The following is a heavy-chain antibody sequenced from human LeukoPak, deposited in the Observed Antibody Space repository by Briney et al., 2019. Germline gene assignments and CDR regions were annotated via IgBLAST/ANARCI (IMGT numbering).Heavy chain of an antibody. D-gene: IGHD5-12*01. CDR3: ARVGSGYDYFDY. V-gene: IGHV4-4*07. CDR1: GGSISTYY. Sequence: SETLSLTCTASGGSISTYYWSWVRQPAGKGLEWIGRVHGSGNTKYNPLFMSRVTMSVDTSKNQLSLKLSFVTAADTAVYYCARVGSGYDYFDYWGQGNLVTVSS. J-gene: IGHJ4*02. CDR2: VHGSGNT.